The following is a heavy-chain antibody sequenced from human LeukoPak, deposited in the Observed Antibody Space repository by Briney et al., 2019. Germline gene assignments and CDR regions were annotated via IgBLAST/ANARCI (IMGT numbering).Heavy chain of an antibody. D-gene: IGHD2-21*01. Sequence: SETLSLTCTVSGGSISSYYWSWIRQAPGKGLEWVGYIYYSGSTKYNPSLKSRVTISVDTSKNQFSLKLSSVTAADTAVYYCARLGSARLFRLFDYWGQGNLVTVSS. CDR2: IYYSGST. CDR1: GGSISSYY. J-gene: IGHJ4*02. CDR3: ARLGSARLFRLFDY. V-gene: IGHV4-59*08.